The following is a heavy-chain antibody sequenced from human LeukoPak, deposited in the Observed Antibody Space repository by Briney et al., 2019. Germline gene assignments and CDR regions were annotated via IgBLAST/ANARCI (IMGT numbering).Heavy chain of an antibody. D-gene: IGHD3-22*01. CDR3: ASMYYYDSSGYYDRDY. V-gene: IGHV1-69*13. Sequence: SVKVPCKASGGTFSSYAISWVRQAPGQGLEWMGGIIPIFGTANYAQKFQGRVTITADESTSTAYMELSSLRSEDTAVYYCASMYYYDSSGYYDRDYWGQGTLVTVSS. CDR2: IIPIFGTA. CDR1: GGTFSSYA. J-gene: IGHJ4*02.